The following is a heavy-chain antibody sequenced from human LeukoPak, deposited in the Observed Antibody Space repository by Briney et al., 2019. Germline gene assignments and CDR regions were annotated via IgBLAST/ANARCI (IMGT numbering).Heavy chain of an antibody. D-gene: IGHD6-13*01. V-gene: IGHV4-61*02. J-gene: IGHJ4*02. Sequence: SETLSLTCTVSGGSISSGSYYWSWIRQPAGKGLEWIGRIYTSGSTNYNPSPKSRVTISVDTSKNQFSLKLSSVTAADTAVYYCATDFGSIAVAGTFDSWGQGTLVTVSS. CDR1: GGSISSGSYY. CDR2: IYTSGST. CDR3: ATDFGSIAVAGTFDS.